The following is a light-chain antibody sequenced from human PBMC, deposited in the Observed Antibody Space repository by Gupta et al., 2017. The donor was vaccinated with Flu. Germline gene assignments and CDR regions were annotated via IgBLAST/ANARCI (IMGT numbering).Light chain of an antibody. Sequence: PGAPAASYCVSIQCRRHSNGYSFLDWYEQRPGQAPQLIIYVATRRDCGVPDRFSGSGSGTDFTLKISRVEAEDVGVYYCKQGLQTPFTIGRGTKVEIK. CDR1: QCRRHSNGYSF. J-gene: IGKJ4*01. CDR2: VAT. V-gene: IGKV2-28*01. CDR3: KQGLQTPFT.